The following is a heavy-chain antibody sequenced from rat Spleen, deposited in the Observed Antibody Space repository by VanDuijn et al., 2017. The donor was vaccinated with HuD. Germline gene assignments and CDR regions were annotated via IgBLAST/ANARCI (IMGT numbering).Heavy chain of an antibody. CDR2: IWGNGNT. D-gene: IGHD1-12*02. CDR3: ARSAKYYYDGSYYYVHFDY. J-gene: IGHJ2*01. Sequence: QVQLKESGPGLVQPSQTLSLTCPVSGFSLSSYGVIWVRQPPGKGLAWMGVIWGNGNTNYNSALKSRLSISRDTSKSQVLLKMNSLQTEDTAMYFCARSAKYYYDGSYYYVHFDYWGQGVMVTVSS. CDR1: GFSLSSYG. V-gene: IGHV2-13*01.